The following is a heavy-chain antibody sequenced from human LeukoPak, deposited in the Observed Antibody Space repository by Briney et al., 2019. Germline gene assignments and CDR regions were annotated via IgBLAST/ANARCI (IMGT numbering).Heavy chain of an antibody. CDR3: AKKGETGSSYAGFDY. CDR2: VSGAAGST. V-gene: IGHV3-23*01. CDR1: GFTFSGYA. J-gene: IGHJ4*02. D-gene: IGHD3-10*01. Sequence: PGGSLRLSCAASGFTFSGYAMAWVRQAPGKGLEWVSTVSGAAGSTYYADSVKGRFTISRDNSRNTVSLQMDSLRPEDTAVYYCAKKGETGSSYAGFDYWGQGTLVTVSS.